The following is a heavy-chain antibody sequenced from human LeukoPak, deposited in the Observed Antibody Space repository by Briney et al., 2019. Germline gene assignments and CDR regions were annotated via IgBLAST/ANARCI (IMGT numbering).Heavy chain of an antibody. CDR1: GGSFSGYY. V-gene: IGHV4-34*01. Sequence: SETLSLTCAVYGGSFSGYYWSWIRQPPGKGLEWIGEINHSGSTNYNPSLKSRVTISVDTSKNQFSLKLSSVTAADTAVYYCARVVHYYGSGSYYAPARANYYYYYIDVWGKGTTVTVSS. D-gene: IGHD3-10*01. CDR3: ARVVHYYGSGSYYAPARANYYYYYIDV. J-gene: IGHJ6*03. CDR2: INHSGST.